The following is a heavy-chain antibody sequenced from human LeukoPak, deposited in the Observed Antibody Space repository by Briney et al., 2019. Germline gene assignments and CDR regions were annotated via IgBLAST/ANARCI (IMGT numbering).Heavy chain of an antibody. V-gene: IGHV4-4*07. CDR3: ASDYFDRTGYYGFIY. Sequence: PSETLSLTCTVSGGSITDYHWIWIRQPAGKGLEWIGRLYTSGSTNYNPSLKSRVSMSVDTSKKQFSLRLSSVTAADTAIYYYASDYFDRTGYYGFIYWGQGSLVTISS. CDR1: GGSITDYH. J-gene: IGHJ4*02. CDR2: LYTSGST. D-gene: IGHD3-22*01.